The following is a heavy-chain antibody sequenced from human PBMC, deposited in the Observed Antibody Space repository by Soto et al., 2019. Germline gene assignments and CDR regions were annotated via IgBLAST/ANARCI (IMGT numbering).Heavy chain of an antibody. CDR2: INPSGGST. D-gene: IGHD3-3*01. J-gene: IGHJ6*02. V-gene: IGHV1-46*01. Sequence: ASVKVSCKASGYTFTSYYMHWVRQAPGQGLEWKGIINPSGGSTSYAQKFQGRVTMTRDTSTSTVYMELSSLRSEDTAVYYCATFPITIFGVVNGMDVWGQGTTVTVSS. CDR3: ATFPITIFGVVNGMDV. CDR1: GYTFTSYY.